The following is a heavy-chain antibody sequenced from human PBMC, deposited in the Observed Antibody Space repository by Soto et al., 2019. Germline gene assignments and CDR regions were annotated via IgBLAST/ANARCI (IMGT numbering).Heavy chain of an antibody. CDR2: IWYDGSNK. D-gene: IGHD7-27*01. CDR1: GFTFSSYG. J-gene: IGHJ3*02. CDR3: ARDRGGKLGLYDAFDI. V-gene: IGHV3-33*01. Sequence: QVQLVESGGGVVQPGRSLRLSCAASGFTFSSYGMHWVRQAPGKGLEWVAVIWYDGSNKYYADSVKGRFTISRDNSKNTLYLQMNSLRAEDTAVYYCARDRGGKLGLYDAFDIWGQGTMVTVSS.